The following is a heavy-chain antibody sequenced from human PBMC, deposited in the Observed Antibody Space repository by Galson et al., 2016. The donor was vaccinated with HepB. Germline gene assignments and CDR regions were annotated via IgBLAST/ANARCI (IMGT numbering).Heavy chain of an antibody. CDR2: INGFSTYT. D-gene: IGHD6-19*01. V-gene: IGHV3-21*01. CDR1: GFTYSDYS. CDR3: ARDSYTSGWYLAGYFGS. Sequence: SLRLSCAASGFTYSDYSMNWVRQAPGKGLEWVSSINGFSTYTKYADSVKGRFTISRDNAQNSLYLEMNSLRPEETAVYFCARDSYTSGWYLAGYFGSWGQGTLVTVSS. J-gene: IGHJ4*02.